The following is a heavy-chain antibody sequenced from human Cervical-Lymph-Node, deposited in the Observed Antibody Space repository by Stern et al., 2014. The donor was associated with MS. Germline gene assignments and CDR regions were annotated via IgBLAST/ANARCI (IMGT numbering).Heavy chain of an antibody. CDR1: AYTFSGQY. CDR2: ISPNSGGT. CDR3: TGSSAVIPPFDP. J-gene: IGHJ5*02. D-gene: IGHD4-11*01. V-gene: IGHV1-2*02. Sequence: QVQLVQSGAEVKKPGASVKVSCKASAYTFSGQYIHWVRQAPGQGLEWMGWISPNSGGTNYAQKFLGRVTMTMDTSISTTYMELTRLRSDDTAMYYCTGSSAVIPPFDPWGQGTLVTVSS.